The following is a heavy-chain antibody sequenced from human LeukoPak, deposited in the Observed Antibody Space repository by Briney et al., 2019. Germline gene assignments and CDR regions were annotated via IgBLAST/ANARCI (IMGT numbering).Heavy chain of an antibody. V-gene: IGHV1-69*04. Sequence: ASVKVSCKASGGTFSSYAISWVRQAPGQGLEWMGRIIPILGIANYAQKFQGRVTITADKSTSTAYMELSSLRSEDTAVYYCARDPITSIAVAGTDYYFDYWGQGTLVTVSS. D-gene: IGHD6-19*01. CDR3: ARDPITSIAVAGTDYYFDY. CDR1: GGTFSSYA. J-gene: IGHJ4*02. CDR2: IIPILGIA.